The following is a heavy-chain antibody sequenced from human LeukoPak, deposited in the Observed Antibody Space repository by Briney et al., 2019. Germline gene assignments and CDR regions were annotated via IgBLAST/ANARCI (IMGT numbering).Heavy chain of an antibody. Sequence: ASVKVSCKASGYTFIGYYMHWVRQAPGQGLEWMGWINPNSGGTNYAQKFQGRVTMTRDTSISTAYMELSRLSSDDTAVYYCTRGSDIVVIDIWGQGTMVSASS. V-gene: IGHV1-2*02. J-gene: IGHJ3*02. CDR1: GYTFIGYY. CDR3: TRGSDIVVIDI. CDR2: INPNSGGT. D-gene: IGHD2-2*01.